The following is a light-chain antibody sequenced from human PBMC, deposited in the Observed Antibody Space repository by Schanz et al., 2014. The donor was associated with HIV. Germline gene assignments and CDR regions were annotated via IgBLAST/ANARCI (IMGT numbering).Light chain of an antibody. Sequence: EMVMTQSPGTLSLSPGERATLSCRASQSVSSSYLAWYQQKPGQAPRLLIYGASSRASGVPERFSGSGSGTDFTLTIGRLEPEDFAVYFCQQYGGLPWTFGQGTKVEIK. CDR2: GAS. J-gene: IGKJ1*01. CDR1: QSVSSSY. V-gene: IGKV3-20*01. CDR3: QQYGGLPWT.